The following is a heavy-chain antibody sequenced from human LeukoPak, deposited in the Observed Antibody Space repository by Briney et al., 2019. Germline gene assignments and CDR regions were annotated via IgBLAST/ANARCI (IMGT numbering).Heavy chain of an antibody. CDR1: GGSISSGDCY. J-gene: IGHJ4*02. CDR3: ARGPPYYYDSSGYYYFDY. D-gene: IGHD3-22*01. Sequence: SQTLSLTCTVSGGSISSGDCYWSWIRQPPGKGLEWIGYIYYSGSTYYNPSLKSRVTISVDTSKNQFSLKLSSVTAADTAVYYCARGPPYYYDSSGYYYFDYWGQGTLVTVSS. CDR2: IYYSGST. V-gene: IGHV4-30-4*01.